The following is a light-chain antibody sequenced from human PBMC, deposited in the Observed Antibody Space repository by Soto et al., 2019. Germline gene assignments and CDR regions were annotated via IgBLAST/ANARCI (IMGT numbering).Light chain of an antibody. J-gene: IGLJ2*01. CDR3: CSYAGSYTVV. V-gene: IGLV2-11*01. CDR1: SSDVGGYNY. Sequence: QSALTQPRSVSGAPGQSATISCTGTSSDVGGYNYVPWYQQHPGKAPKLMIYDVSKRPSGVPDRFSGSKSGNTASLTISGLQAEDEADYCCCSYAGSYTVVFGGGTKLTVL. CDR2: DVS.